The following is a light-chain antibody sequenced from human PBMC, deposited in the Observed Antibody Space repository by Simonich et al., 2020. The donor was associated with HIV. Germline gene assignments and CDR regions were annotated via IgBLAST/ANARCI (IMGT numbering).Light chain of an antibody. CDR3: QSADSSGTYHVV. CDR1: ALPKKY. V-gene: IGLV3-25*03. CDR2: KDS. J-gene: IGLJ2*01. Sequence: SYELTQPPSVSVSPGQTARITCSGVALPKKYAYWYQQKPGQAPVLLIYKDSGMPSWIPERCSCSSSGTTVTLTISGVQAEDEADYYCQSADSSGTYHVVFGGGTKLTVL.